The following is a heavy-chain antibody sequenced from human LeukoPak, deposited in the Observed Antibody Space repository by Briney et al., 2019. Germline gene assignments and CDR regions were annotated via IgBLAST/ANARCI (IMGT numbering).Heavy chain of an antibody. Sequence: GGSLRLSCAASGFTFSSYSMNWVRQAPGKGLEWVSSISSSSSYIYYADSVKGRFTISRDNAKNSLYLQMNSLRAEDTALYYCAKDSLYGSGGYWGQGTLITVSS. CDR3: AKDSLYGSGGY. D-gene: IGHD3-10*01. V-gene: IGHV3-21*04. J-gene: IGHJ4*02. CDR1: GFTFSSYS. CDR2: ISSSSSYI.